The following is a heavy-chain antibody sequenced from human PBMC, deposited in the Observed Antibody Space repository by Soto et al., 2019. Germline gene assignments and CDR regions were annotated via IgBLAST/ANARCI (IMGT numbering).Heavy chain of an antibody. V-gene: IGHV1-18*01. CDR1: GYRFTSYG. Sequence: QVQLVQSGAEVKNPGASVKVSCKASGYRFTSYGIGWVRQAPGQGLEWMGWINAYNGNTNYAQNLQGRVTLTTDTATSTASMELRSLRSNDTAVYYCAMVDVYVTPSPQDVWGQGTTVTVSS. CDR3: AMVDVYVTPSPQDV. CDR2: INAYNGNT. D-gene: IGHD3-16*01. J-gene: IGHJ6*02.